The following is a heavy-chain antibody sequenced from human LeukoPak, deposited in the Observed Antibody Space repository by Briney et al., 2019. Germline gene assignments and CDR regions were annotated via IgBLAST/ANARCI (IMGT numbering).Heavy chain of an antibody. J-gene: IGHJ6*03. CDR3: ARAGVAARLFNYYYYMDV. D-gene: IGHD6-6*01. CDR2: IIPIFGTA. Sequence: SVKVSCKASGGTFSSYAISWVRQAPGQGLEWMGGIIPIFGTANYAQKFQGRVTITTDESTSTAYMELSSLRSEDTAVYYCARAGVAARLFNYYYYMDVRGKGTTVTVSS. CDR1: GGTFSSYA. V-gene: IGHV1-69*05.